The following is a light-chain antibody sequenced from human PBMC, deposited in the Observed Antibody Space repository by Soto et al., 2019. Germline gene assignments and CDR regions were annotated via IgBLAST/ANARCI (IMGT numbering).Light chain of an antibody. J-gene: IGKJ4*01. CDR2: WAS. CDR1: QSVFYSPHSKNS. Sequence: DIVMTQSPDSLAVSLGERATINCKSSQSVFYSPHSKNSLAWYQQKPGQPPTLLVYWASTRESGVPDRFNGSGSRAEFALTISSLHAEDVATYYFQQYRRTPLTFGGGTKVEIK. CDR3: QQYRRTPLT. V-gene: IGKV4-1*01.